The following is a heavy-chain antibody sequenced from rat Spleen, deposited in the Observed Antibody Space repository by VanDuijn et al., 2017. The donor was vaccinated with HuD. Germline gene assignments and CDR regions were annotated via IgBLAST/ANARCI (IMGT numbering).Heavy chain of an antibody. CDR3: TRGGYFRY. Sequence: EVQLVESGGDLVQPGRSVKLSCAASGFTFSSFPMAWVRQAPTKGLEWVASISYDGTATYYRDSVKGRFTLSRDNAKSTLYLQMDSLRSEDTATYYCTRGGYFRYWGQGVMVTVSS. CDR1: GFTFSSFP. CDR2: ISYDGTAT. D-gene: IGHD2-5*01. J-gene: IGHJ2*01. V-gene: IGHV5-46*01.